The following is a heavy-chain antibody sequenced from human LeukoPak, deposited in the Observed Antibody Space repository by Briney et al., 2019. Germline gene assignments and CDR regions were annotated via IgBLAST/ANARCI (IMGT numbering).Heavy chain of an antibody. V-gene: IGHV3-7*01. J-gene: IGHJ4*02. CDR3: ATRESSMARSH. CDR2: INEDGSRE. D-gene: IGHD3-10*01. CDR1: GFTFKTYW. Sequence: PGGSLRLSCAASGFTFKTYWMSWVRQAPGKGLEWVANINEDGSREDYVDSVRGRFTISRDNARNSLYLHMNSLRAEDTALYYCATRESSMARSHWGQGTLVTVSS.